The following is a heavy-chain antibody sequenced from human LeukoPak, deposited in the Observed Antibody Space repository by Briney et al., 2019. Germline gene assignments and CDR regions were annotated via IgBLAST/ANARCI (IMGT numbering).Heavy chain of an antibody. Sequence: SGPALVKPTQTLTLTCTFSGFSLSTSGMCVSWIRQPPGKALEWLARIDWDDDKYYSPSLKTRLTISKDTSKNQVVLTMTNMDPVDTATYYCARVDSGSYYYYWGQGTLVTVSS. CDR3: ARVDSGSYYYY. J-gene: IGHJ4*02. CDR1: GFSLSTSGMC. CDR2: IDWDDDK. D-gene: IGHD1-26*01. V-gene: IGHV2-70*11.